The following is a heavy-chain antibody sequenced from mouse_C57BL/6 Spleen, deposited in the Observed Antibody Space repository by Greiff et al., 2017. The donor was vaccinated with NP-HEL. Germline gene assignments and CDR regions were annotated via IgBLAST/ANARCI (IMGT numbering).Heavy chain of an antibody. J-gene: IGHJ2*01. CDR1: GFTFSSYG. D-gene: IGHD2-3*01. CDR2: ISSGGSYT. V-gene: IGHV5-6*01. CDR3: ARHTDGLFDY. Sequence: EVKLVESGGDLVKPGGSLKLSCAASGFTFSSYGMSWVRQTPDKRLEWVATISSGGSYTYYPDSVKGRFTISRDNAKNTLYLQMSSLKSEDTAMYYCARHTDGLFDYWGQGTTLTVSS.